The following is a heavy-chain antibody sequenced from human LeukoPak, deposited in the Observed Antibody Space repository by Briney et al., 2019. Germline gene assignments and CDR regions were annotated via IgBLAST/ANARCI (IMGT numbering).Heavy chain of an antibody. V-gene: IGHV4-59*01. CDR2: IYSGPT. J-gene: IGHJ4*02. CDR1: GVSINSYY. CDR3: ARGQRWSDH. Sequence: SETLSLTCTVSGVSINSYYWSWIRQPPGKGLEWIGNIYSGPTNYNPSLRSRVTILLDTSKNQFSLRLSSVTVADTAIYYCARGQRWSDHWGQGTLVTVSS. D-gene: IGHD4-23*01.